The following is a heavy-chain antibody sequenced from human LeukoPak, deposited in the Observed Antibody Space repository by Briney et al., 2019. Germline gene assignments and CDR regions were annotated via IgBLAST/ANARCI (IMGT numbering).Heavy chain of an antibody. CDR3: ARDRGGGDQPKEHAFDI. Sequence: GSLRLSCAASGFTFDDYGMSWVRQPPGKGLEWIGGIYHSGSTNYNPSLKSRVTISVDKSKNKFSLKLSSVTAADTAVYYCARDRGGGDQPKEHAFDIWGQGTMVTVSS. CDR2: IYHSGST. J-gene: IGHJ3*02. CDR1: GFTFDDYG. V-gene: IGHV4-4*02. D-gene: IGHD3-10*01.